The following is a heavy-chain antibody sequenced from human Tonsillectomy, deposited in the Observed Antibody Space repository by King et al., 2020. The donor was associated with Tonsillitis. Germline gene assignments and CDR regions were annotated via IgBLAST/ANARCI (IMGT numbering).Heavy chain of an antibody. V-gene: IGHV3-9*01. CDR2: ISWNSGSI. J-gene: IGHJ3*02. CDR3: ARERGGEWRMTIFDI. D-gene: IGHD3-16*01. Sequence: VQLVESGGGLVQPGRSLRLSCAASGFTFDDYAMHWVRQGPGKGLEWVSGISWNSGSIGYAGSVKGRFTISRDNAKNSLYLQMNSLGAEDTALYHCARERGGEWRMTIFDIWGQGTMVTVSS. CDR1: GFTFDDYA.